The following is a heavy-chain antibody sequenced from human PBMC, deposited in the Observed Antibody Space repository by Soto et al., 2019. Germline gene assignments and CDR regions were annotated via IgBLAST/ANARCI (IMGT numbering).Heavy chain of an antibody. CDR2: INAGNGNT. Sequence: GASVKVSCKASGYTFTSYAMHWVRQAPGQRLEWMGWINAGNGNTKYSQKFQGRVTITRDTSASTAYMELRSLRSDDTAVYYCARASGSSYWFDPWGQGTLVTVSS. V-gene: IGHV1-3*01. D-gene: IGHD1-26*01. J-gene: IGHJ5*02. CDR1: GYTFTSYA. CDR3: ARASGSSYWFDP.